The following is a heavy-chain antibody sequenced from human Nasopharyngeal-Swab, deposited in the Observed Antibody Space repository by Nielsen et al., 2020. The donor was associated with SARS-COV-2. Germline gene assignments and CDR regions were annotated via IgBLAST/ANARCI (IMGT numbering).Heavy chain of an antibody. V-gene: IGHV3-21*01. CDR1: GFTFSTYN. CDR3: ARADYYDSDGYFDF. Sequence: GGSLRLSCAASGFTFSTYNMNWVRQAAGKGLEWVSSISSSTNFIYYADSVRGRFTIFRDNAKNSLYLQMDSLRSEDTAVYYCARADYYDSDGYFDFWGQGTLVTVSS. D-gene: IGHD3-22*01. CDR2: ISSSTNFI. J-gene: IGHJ4*02.